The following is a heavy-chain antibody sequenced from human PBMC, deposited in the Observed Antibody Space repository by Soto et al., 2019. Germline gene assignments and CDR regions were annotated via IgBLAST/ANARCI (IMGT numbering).Heavy chain of an antibody. D-gene: IGHD3-10*01. J-gene: IGHJ4*02. CDR3: ASNSGGYYNFDY. V-gene: IGHV1-46*01. CDR2: ISASGGNT. CDR1: GYTFTSYG. Sequence: ASVKVSCKASGYTFTSYGISWVRQAPGQGLEWMGIISASGGNTSYAQKFQGRVTMTRDTSTSTVYMELSSLRSEDTAVYYCASNSGGYYNFDYWGQGTLVTVSS.